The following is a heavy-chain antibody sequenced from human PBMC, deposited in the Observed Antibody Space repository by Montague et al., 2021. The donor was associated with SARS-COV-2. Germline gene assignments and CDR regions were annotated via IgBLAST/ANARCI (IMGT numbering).Heavy chain of an antibody. CDR3: ARAQNTCFIANCVNYFEV. Sequence: LSLTCEVSGDSISSYYWSWIRQSPGKGLEWIGYVHYTGSTKYTPSLKTRVTLSLDTPKNHFSLKLRSVTAADTAIYYCARAQNTCFIANCVNYFEVWGLGALVTVSS. V-gene: IGHV4-59*01. CDR1: GDSISSYY. D-gene: IGHD1-1*01. CDR2: VHYTGST. J-gene: IGHJ4*02.